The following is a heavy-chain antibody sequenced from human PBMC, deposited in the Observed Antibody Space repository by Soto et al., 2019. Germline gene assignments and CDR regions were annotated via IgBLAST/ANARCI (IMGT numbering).Heavy chain of an antibody. CDR1: GFTFSDYG. Sequence: GGSLRLSCAASGFTFSDYGMHWVRQAPGKGLEWVTVIWYDGNNKYYADSVKGRFTISRDNSKNTLYLHMNTLRAEDTAVYYCARDPRYAGHFDSWGQGTLVTVSS. D-gene: IGHD3-9*01. J-gene: IGHJ4*02. CDR2: IWYDGNNK. CDR3: ARDPRYAGHFDS. V-gene: IGHV3-33*01.